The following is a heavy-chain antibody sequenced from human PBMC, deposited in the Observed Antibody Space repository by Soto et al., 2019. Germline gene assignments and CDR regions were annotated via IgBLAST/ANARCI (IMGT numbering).Heavy chain of an antibody. D-gene: IGHD5-12*01. V-gene: IGHV4-39*01. CDR3: ARQSGTAPLGY. CDR2: IYYSGST. CDR1: GGSISSSSYY. J-gene: IGHJ4*02. Sequence: SETLSLTCTVSGGSISSSSYYWGWIRQPPGKGLEWIGSIYYSGSTYYNPSLKSRVTISVDTSKNQFSLKLSSVTAADTAVYYCARQSGTAPLGYWGQGTLVTVSS.